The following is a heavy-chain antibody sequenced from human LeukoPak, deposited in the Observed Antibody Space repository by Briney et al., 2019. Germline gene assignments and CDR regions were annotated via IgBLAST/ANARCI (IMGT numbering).Heavy chain of an antibody. Sequence: GASVKVSCKASGGTFSSYAISWVRQAPGQGLEWMGRIISILGIANYAQKFQGRVTITADKSTSTAYMELSSLRSEDTAVYYCARGKIAVAGSIGDYWGQGTLVTVSS. CDR3: ARGKIAVAGSIGDY. CDR2: IISILGIA. CDR1: GGTFSSYA. J-gene: IGHJ4*02. D-gene: IGHD6-19*01. V-gene: IGHV1-69*04.